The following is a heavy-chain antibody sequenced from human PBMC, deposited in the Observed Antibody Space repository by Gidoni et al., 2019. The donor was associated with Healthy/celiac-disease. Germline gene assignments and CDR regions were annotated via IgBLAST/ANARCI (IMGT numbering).Heavy chain of an antibody. CDR3: ARVPRRYSGDEVYFDY. J-gene: IGHJ4*02. Sequence: QVQLVQSGAEVKKPGASVTVSCKASGYTFTSYYMHWVRQAPGQGLEWMGIINPSGGSTSYAQKFQGRVTMTRDTSTSTVYMELSSLRSEDTAVYYCARVPRRYSGDEVYFDYWGQGTLVTVSS. CDR1: GYTFTSYY. D-gene: IGHD5-12*01. V-gene: IGHV1-46*03. CDR2: INPSGGST.